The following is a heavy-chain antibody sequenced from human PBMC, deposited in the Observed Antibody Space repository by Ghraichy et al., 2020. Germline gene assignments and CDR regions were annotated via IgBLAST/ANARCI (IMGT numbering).Heavy chain of an antibody. V-gene: IGHV1-18*01. J-gene: IGHJ6*02. CDR2: ISAYNGNT. CDR1: GYTFTSYG. D-gene: IGHD3-3*01. Sequence: ASVKVSCKASGYTFTSYGISWVRQAPGQGLEWMGWISAYNGNTNYAQKLQGRVTMTTDTSTSTAYMELRSLRSDDTAVYYCANLPYDFWSGPTALGMDVWGQGTTVTVSS. CDR3: ANLPYDFWSGPTALGMDV.